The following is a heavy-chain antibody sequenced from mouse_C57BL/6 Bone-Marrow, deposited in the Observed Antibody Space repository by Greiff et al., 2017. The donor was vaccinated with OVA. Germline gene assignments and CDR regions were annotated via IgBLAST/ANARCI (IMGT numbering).Heavy chain of an antibody. CDR2: IYPRSGNT. CDR1: GYTFTSYG. V-gene: IGHV1-81*01. Sequence: VQLQQSGAELARPGASVKLSCKASGYTFTSYGISWVKQRTGQGLEWIGEIYPRSGNTYYNEKFKGKATLTADKSSSTAYMELRSLTSEDSAVYFCASPLRFFDYWGQGTTLTVSS. CDR3: ASPLRFFDY. D-gene: IGHD1-1*01. J-gene: IGHJ2*01.